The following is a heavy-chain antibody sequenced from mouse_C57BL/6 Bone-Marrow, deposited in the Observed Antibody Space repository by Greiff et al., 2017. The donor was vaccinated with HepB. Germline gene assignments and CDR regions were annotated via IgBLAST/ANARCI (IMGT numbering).Heavy chain of an antibody. D-gene: IGHD2-3*01. CDR1: GYTFTSYW. Sequence: QVQLQQPGAELVRPGSSVKLSCKASGYTFTSYWMHWVKQRPIQGLEWIGNIDPSDSETHYNQKFKDKATLTVDKSSSTAYMQLSSLTSEDSAVYYCARSRWLLRYFDVWGTGTTVTVSS. V-gene: IGHV1-52*01. CDR3: ARSRWLLRYFDV. CDR2: IDPSDSET. J-gene: IGHJ1*03.